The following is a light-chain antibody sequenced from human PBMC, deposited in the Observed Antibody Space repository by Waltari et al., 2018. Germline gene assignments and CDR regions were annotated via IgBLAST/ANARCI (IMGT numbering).Light chain of an antibody. CDR1: QSIRSN. Sequence: DIQMTQSPFSMPASVGDRVTVTCRASQSIRSNLNWYQQKPGKAPKLLIDAASSLQSGAPSRFSGSGSGTEFILTISSLQPEDFATYYCQQSYSAPYTFGQGTKLEIK. V-gene: IGKV1-39*01. J-gene: IGKJ2*01. CDR2: AAS. CDR3: QQSYSAPYT.